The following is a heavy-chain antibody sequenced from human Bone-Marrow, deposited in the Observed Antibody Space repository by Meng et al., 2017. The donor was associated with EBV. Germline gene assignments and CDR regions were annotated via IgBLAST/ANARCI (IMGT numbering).Heavy chain of an antibody. V-gene: IGHV3-33*03. CDR3: VRSHFYDTTGLD. Sequence: VPFVDSGVGVLQHGRFLIRSCAASGFTFSNCGMHWVRQAQGRGLEWVAVIWYDATNTYYADSVKGRFTISRDNSNNTLFLQMNTLRAEDTAVYYCVRSHFYDTTGLDWGQGTLVTVSS. CDR1: GFTFSNCG. CDR2: IWYDATNT. D-gene: IGHD3-22*01. J-gene: IGHJ4*02.